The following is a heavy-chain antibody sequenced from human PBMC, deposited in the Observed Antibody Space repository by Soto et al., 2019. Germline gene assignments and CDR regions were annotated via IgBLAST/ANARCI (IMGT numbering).Heavy chain of an antibody. Sequence: GGSLRLSCAASGFTFSNYWMTWVRQAPGKGLEWVANIKEDGSDKYYADSVKGRFTISRDNSKNTLYLQMNSLRAEDTAVYYCAKDSPKYYYDISGPLWGQGTLVTVSS. CDR1: GFTFSNYW. CDR3: AKDSPKYYYDISGPL. D-gene: IGHD3-22*01. J-gene: IGHJ4*02. V-gene: IGHV3-7*01. CDR2: IKEDGSDK.